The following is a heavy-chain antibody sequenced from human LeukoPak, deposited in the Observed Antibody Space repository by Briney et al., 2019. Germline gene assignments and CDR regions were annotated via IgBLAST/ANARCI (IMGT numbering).Heavy chain of an antibody. Sequence: GESLKISCKGSGYSSTSYWIGWVRQMPGKGLEWMGIIYPGDSDTRYSPSFQGQVTISADKSISTAYLQWSSLKASDTAMYYCARGSGWSYYYYGMDVWGQGTTVTVSS. D-gene: IGHD6-19*01. CDR1: GYSSTSYW. J-gene: IGHJ6*02. V-gene: IGHV5-51*01. CDR3: ARGSGWSYYYYGMDV. CDR2: IYPGDSDT.